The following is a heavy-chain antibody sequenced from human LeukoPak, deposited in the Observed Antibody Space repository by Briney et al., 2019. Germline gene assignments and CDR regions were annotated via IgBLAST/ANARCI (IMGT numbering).Heavy chain of an antibody. J-gene: IGHJ4*02. Sequence: PGGTLRLSCAASGFTFSSYGMSWVRQAPGKGLEWVSVISGSGGSTYYADSVKGRFTISRDNSKNTLYLQMNSLRAEDTAVYYCAKELTYGSGSYYNLGFDYWGQGTLVTVSS. V-gene: IGHV3-23*01. CDR3: AKELTYGSGSYYNLGFDY. D-gene: IGHD3-10*01. CDR2: ISGSGGST. CDR1: GFTFSSYG.